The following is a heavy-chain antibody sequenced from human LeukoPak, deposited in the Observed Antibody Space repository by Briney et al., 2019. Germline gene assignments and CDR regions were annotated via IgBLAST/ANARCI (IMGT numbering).Heavy chain of an antibody. Sequence: PGGSLRLSCAASGFSFSDTWMHWVRQAPEKGLVWVSRIRNDGSDTRYAESVKGRFTISRDNAKNTLYLQMNSLRAEDTAVYYCARDWFHAIDYWGQGILVTVSS. J-gene: IGHJ4*02. CDR2: IRNDGSDT. CDR3: ARDWFHAIDY. D-gene: IGHD2/OR15-2a*01. V-gene: IGHV3-74*01. CDR1: GFSFSDTW.